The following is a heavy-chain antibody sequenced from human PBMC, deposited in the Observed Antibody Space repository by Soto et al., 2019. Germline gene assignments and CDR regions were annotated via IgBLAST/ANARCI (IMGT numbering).Heavy chain of an antibody. CDR2: IDPDGGGT. CDR3: ARDRRPQVYYFDY. CDR1: EYTFTAYH. J-gene: IGHJ4*02. V-gene: IGHV1-2*02. Sequence: QVQLVQSGAEVKKPGASVKVSCRTSEYTFTAYHIHWVRQAPGQGLEWMGWIDPDGGGTYYAQKFQGRITVTRDKSISTVYMERSRLRSDDTAVYFCARDRRPQVYYFDYWGQGTLVTVSS.